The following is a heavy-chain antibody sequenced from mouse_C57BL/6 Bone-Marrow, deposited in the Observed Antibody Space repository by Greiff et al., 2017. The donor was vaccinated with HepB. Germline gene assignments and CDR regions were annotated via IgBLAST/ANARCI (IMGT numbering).Heavy chain of an antibody. CDR2: IYPGNSDT. Sequence: EVQLQQSGTVLARPGASVKMSCKTSGYTFTSYWMHWVKQRPGQGLEWIGAIYPGNSDTSYNQKFKGKAKLTAVTSASTAYMELSSRTNEDSAVYYCTRSRYYYGSKYFDVWGTGTTVTVSS. J-gene: IGHJ1*03. D-gene: IGHD1-1*01. V-gene: IGHV1-5*01. CDR1: GYTFTSYW. CDR3: TRSRYYYGSKYFDV.